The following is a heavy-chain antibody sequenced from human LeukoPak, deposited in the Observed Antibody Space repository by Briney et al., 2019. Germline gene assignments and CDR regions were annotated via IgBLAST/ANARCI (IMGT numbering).Heavy chain of an antibody. CDR3: AREGHGKEEDAFDI. CDR2: IYSGGST. CDR1: GFTVSSNY. D-gene: IGHD1-14*01. V-gene: IGHV3-53*01. Sequence: GGSLRLSCAASGFTVSSNYMSWVRQAPGKGLEWVSVIYSGGSTYCADSVKGRFTISRDNSKNTLYLQMNSLRAEDTAVYYCAREGHGKEEDAFDIWGQGTMVTVSS. J-gene: IGHJ3*02.